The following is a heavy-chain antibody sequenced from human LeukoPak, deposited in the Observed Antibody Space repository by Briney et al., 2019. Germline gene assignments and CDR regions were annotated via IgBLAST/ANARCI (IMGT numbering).Heavy chain of an antibody. CDR1: GYSFTSYW. D-gene: IGHD1-26*01. Sequence: GESLKISCKGSGYSFTSYWIGWVRQMPGKGPEWMGIIYPGDSDTRYSPSFQGQVTISADKSISTAYLQWSSLKASDTAMYYCARAPTPYSGSYYYYYGMDVWGQGTTVTVSS. CDR2: IYPGDSDT. V-gene: IGHV5-51*01. J-gene: IGHJ6*02. CDR3: ARAPTPYSGSYYYYYGMDV.